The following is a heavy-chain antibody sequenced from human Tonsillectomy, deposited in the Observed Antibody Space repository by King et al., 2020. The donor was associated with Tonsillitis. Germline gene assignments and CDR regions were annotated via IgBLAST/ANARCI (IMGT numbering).Heavy chain of an antibody. CDR3: AKDMGYSYSSPAFADY. CDR2: TRNDGSNK. CDR1: RFTFSSYG. Sequence: VQLVESGGGVVQRGGSLRLSCTPSRFTFSSYGMHWVRQAPGKGLEWVAFTRNDGSNKYYADSVKGRFTISRENSKNTLYLQMNSVRHEATVVYYCAKDMGYSYSSPAFADYGGRGTLAPAS. D-gene: IGHD6-19*01. V-gene: IGHV3-30*02. J-gene: IGHJ4*02.